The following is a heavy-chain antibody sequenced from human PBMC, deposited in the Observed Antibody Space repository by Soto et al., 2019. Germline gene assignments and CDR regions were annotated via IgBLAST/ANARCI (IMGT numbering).Heavy chain of an antibody. D-gene: IGHD4-17*01. J-gene: IGHJ5*02. V-gene: IGHV1-69*02. Sequence: SVKVSCKASGGTFSSYTISWVRQAPGQGLEWMGRIIPILGIANYAQKFQGRVTITADKSTSTAYMELSSLRSEDTAVYYCARDDYGDFNWFDPWGQGTLVTVSS. CDR1: GGTFSSYT. CDR3: ARDDYGDFNWFDP. CDR2: IIPILGIA.